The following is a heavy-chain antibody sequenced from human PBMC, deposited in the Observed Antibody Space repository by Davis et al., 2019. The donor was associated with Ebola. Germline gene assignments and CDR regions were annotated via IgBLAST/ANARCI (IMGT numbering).Heavy chain of an antibody. V-gene: IGHV3-64*04. D-gene: IGHD3-9*01. J-gene: IGHJ4*02. CDR2: INNIGDRT. CDR1: GFTFNSYS. Sequence: GESLKISCSAPGFTFNSYSMFWVRQAPGKGLQYFSAINNIGDRTYYADFVKGRFTISRDNARDSLYLQMDSLRVEDTAIYYCARDAFSLSRYDTEDHWGQGTLVTVSS. CDR3: ARDAFSLSRYDTEDH.